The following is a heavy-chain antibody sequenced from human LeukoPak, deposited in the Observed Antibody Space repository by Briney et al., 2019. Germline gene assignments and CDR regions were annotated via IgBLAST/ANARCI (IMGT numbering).Heavy chain of an antibody. V-gene: IGHV4-39*07. CDR2: IYYSGST. D-gene: IGHD3-3*01. J-gene: IGHJ3*02. Sequence: SETLSLTCTVSGGSISSSSYYWGWIRQPPGKGLEWIGSIYYSGSTFYNPSLKSRVTISVDTSKNQFSLKLSSVTAADTAVYYCVRLTYYDFWSGYNYAFDIWGQGTMVTVSS. CDR1: GGSISSSSYY. CDR3: VRLTYYDFWSGYNYAFDI.